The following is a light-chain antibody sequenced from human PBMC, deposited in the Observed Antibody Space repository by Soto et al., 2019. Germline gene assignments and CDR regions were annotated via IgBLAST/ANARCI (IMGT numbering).Light chain of an antibody. J-gene: IGKJ2*01. CDR1: QSVSSTY. V-gene: IGKV3-20*01. CDR2: GAS. Sequence: EIVLTQSPGTLSLFPGERATLSCRASQSVSSTYFAWYQHKPGQAPRLLIYGASSRETGIPDTFSGSGSGTDFTLTISRLEPEDFAVFYCEQYDSSPYTFGQGTKLEIK. CDR3: EQYDSSPYT.